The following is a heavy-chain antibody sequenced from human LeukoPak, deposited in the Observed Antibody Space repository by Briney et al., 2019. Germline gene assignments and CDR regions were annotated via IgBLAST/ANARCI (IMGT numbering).Heavy chain of an antibody. CDR3: ARLMVVAATIDY. V-gene: IGHV4-4*02. D-gene: IGHD2-15*01. Sequence: SGTLSLTCAVSGGSISSSNWWSWVRQPPGKGLEWIGYIYYSGSTNYNSSFKSRVTISIDTSKNQFSLKLSSVTAADTAVYYCARLMVVAATIDYWGQGTLVTVSS. CDR2: IYYSGST. CDR1: GGSISSSNW. J-gene: IGHJ4*02.